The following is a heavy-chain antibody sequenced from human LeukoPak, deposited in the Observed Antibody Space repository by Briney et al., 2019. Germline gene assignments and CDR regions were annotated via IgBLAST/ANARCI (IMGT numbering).Heavy chain of an antibody. Sequence: GGSLRLSCAASGFTFSSYWMHWVRQAPGKGLVWVSRINRDGSSTSYADSVKGRFIISRDNAKNTLYLQMNSLRAEDTAVYYCAIVSGSFIWFRDTCYFDYWGQGTLVTVSS. D-gene: IGHD3-10*01. CDR2: INRDGSST. V-gene: IGHV3-74*01. CDR1: GFTFSSYW. CDR3: AIVSGSFIWFRDTCYFDY. J-gene: IGHJ4*02.